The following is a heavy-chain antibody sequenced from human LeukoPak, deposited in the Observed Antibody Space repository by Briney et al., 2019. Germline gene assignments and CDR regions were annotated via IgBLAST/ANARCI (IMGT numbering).Heavy chain of an antibody. CDR2: IYYSGST. CDR3: ARQGLSRWGEDYFDY. D-gene: IGHD3-16*01. J-gene: IGHJ4*02. CDR1: GGSISSSSYY. Sequence: SETLSLTCTVSGGSISSSSYYWGWIRQPPGKGLEWIGSIYYSGSTYYNPSLKSRVTISADTSKNQFSLKLSSVTAARTAVYYCARQGLSRWGEDYFDYWGQGTLVTVSS. V-gene: IGHV4-39*01.